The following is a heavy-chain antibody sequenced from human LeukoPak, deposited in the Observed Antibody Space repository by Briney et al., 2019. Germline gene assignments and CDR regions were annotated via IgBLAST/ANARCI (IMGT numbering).Heavy chain of an antibody. D-gene: IGHD3-3*01. J-gene: IGHJ5*02. V-gene: IGHV3-11*04. CDR3: ARRYDFWSGYYGWFDP. CDR2: ISISGYST. Sequence: GGSLRLSCASSGSTFNNYYMSWLRRAPGKGLEWISYISISGYSTYYADSVKGRFTISRDNAKNSLYLQMNNLRPEDTAFYYCARRYDFWSGYYGWFDPWGQGTLVTVSS. CDR1: GSTFNNYY.